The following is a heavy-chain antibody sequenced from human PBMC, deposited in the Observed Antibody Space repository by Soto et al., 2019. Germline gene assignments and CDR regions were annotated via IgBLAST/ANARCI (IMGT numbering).Heavy chain of an antibody. CDR3: ARRARPDFYYMDV. V-gene: IGHV3-64*01. Sequence: EVQLAESGGGLAQPGGSLRLSCAASGFTLSGYAMDWVRQAPGKGLEYVSGISSNGVGTYYAKSVQGRFTISRDNSKNTVYLQMGSLRPEDMAVYYCARRARPDFYYMDVWGKGTPVTVS. CDR2: ISSNGVGT. D-gene: IGHD6-6*01. J-gene: IGHJ6*03. CDR1: GFTLSGYA.